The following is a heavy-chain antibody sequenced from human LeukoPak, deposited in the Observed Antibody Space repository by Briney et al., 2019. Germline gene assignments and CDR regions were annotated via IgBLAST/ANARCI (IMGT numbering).Heavy chain of an antibody. CDR3: ARWVKTYYYGSGSYMVGPLNSRHTYYFDY. Sequence: PSETLSLTCAVSGGSFSGYYWSWIRQPPGKGLEWIGEINHSGRTNYNPSLKSRVTISVDKSKNQFSLKLSSATAADTAVYYCARWVKTYYYGSGSYMVGPLNSRHTYYFDYWGQGTLVTVSS. D-gene: IGHD3-10*01. J-gene: IGHJ4*02. CDR1: GGSFSGYY. V-gene: IGHV4-34*01. CDR2: INHSGRT.